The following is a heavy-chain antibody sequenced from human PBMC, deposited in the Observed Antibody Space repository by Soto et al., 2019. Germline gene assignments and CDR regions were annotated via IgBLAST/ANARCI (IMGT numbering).Heavy chain of an antibody. Sequence: SQTLSLTCAISGDSVSSNSAAWNWIRQSPSRGLEWLGRTYYSSKWYNDYAVSVKSRITINPDASKNQFSLQLNSVTPEDTAVYYCARGVFVTIFGVVIASPYFDYWGQGTLVTVSS. CDR1: GDSVSSNSAA. CDR3: ARGVFVTIFGVVIASPYFDY. J-gene: IGHJ4*02. CDR2: TYYSSKWYN. D-gene: IGHD3-3*01. V-gene: IGHV6-1*01.